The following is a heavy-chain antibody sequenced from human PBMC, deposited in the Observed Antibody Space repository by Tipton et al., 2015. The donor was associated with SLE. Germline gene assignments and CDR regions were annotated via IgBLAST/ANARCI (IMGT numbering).Heavy chain of an antibody. CDR2: VNHSGST. J-gene: IGHJ4*02. CDR3: ARCTVFGVVRGSFDS. Sequence: TLSLTCAVYGGSFSDYFWTWIRQSPGKGLEWIGDVNHSGSTDYHPSLKSRVTMSVDTSKNQFSLNLTSMTAADTALYYCARCTVFGVVRGSFDSWGQGTLGTVS. V-gene: IGHV4-34*01. CDR1: GGSFSDYF. D-gene: IGHD3-3*01.